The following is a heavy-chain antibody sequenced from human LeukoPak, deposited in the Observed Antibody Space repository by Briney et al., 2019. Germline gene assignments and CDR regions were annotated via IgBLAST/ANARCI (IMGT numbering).Heavy chain of an antibody. CDR2: INPNSGGT. J-gene: IGHJ4*02. D-gene: IGHD1-14*01. V-gene: IGHV1-2*02. Sequence: ASVKVSCRASGYTFTGYYMHWVRQAPGQGFEWMGWINPNSGGTNYGQKFQGRVTMTRDTSISTAYMELSRLRSDDTAVYYCARDWEPLVPGGDWGQGTLVTVSS. CDR1: GYTFTGYY. CDR3: ARDWEPLVPGGD.